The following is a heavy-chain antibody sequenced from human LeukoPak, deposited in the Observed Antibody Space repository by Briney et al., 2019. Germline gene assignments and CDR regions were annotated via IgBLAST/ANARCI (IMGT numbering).Heavy chain of an antibody. Sequence: SETLSLACTVSGGPNSSSSYYWGWIRQPPGKGLEWIGSIYYSGSTYYNPSLKSRVTISVDTSKNQFSLKLSSVTAADTAVYYCARDQYYYDSSGDFDYWGQGTLVTVSS. CDR3: ARDQYYYDSSGDFDY. D-gene: IGHD3-22*01. V-gene: IGHV4-39*07. CDR1: GGPNSSSSYY. J-gene: IGHJ4*02. CDR2: IYYSGST.